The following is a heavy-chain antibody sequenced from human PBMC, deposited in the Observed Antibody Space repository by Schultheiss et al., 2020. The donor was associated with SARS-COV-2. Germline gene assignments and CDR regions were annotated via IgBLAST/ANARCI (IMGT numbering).Heavy chain of an antibody. CDR2: VYTSGST. CDR3: ARDNGGSYPYYYYYGMDV. CDR1: GGSISSYY. Sequence: SETLSLTCTVSGGSISSYYWSWIRQPAGKGLEWIGRVYTSGSTNYNPSLKSRVTMSVDTSKNQFSLKLSSVTAADTAVYYFARDNGGSYPYYYYYGMDVWGQGTTVTVSS. J-gene: IGHJ6*02. D-gene: IGHD1-26*01. V-gene: IGHV4-4*07.